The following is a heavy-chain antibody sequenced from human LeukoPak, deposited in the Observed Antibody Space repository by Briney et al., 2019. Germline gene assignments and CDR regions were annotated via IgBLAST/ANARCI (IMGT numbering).Heavy chain of an antibody. D-gene: IGHD6-13*01. Sequence: ASVKVSCKASGYTFTGYYMHWVRQAPGQGLEWMGWINPNSGGTNYAQKFQGRVTMTRDTSISTAYMELSSLRSEDTAVYYCTQIAAAGTLTTDYWGQGTLVTVSS. V-gene: IGHV1-2*02. J-gene: IGHJ4*02. CDR3: TQIAAAGTLTTDY. CDR1: GYTFTGYY. CDR2: INPNSGGT.